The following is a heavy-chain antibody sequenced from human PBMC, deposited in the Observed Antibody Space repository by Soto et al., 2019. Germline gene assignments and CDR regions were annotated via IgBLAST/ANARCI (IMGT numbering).Heavy chain of an antibody. D-gene: IGHD2-21*02. CDR1: EFTFSNYG. V-gene: IGHV3-23*01. J-gene: IGHJ4*02. CDR2: ISGSGGST. Sequence: GGSLRLSCAASEFTFSNYGMSWVRQAPGKGLEWVSGISGSGGSTYYADSVKGRFTISRDNSKNTAYLQMNSLRAEDTAVYYCAKDLADCGGDCYSGFDHWGQGTLVTVSS. CDR3: AKDLADCGGDCYSGFDH.